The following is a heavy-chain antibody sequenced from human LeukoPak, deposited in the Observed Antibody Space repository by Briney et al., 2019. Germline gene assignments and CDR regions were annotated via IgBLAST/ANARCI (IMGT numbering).Heavy chain of an antibody. CDR1: GYTFTSYG. CDR3: AREWAEKKGIVVVPAAIHYYYYMDV. Sequence: ASVKVSCKASGYTFTSYGISWVRQAPGQGLEWMGWISAYNGNTNYAQKLQGRVTMTTDTSTSTAYMELRSLRSDDTAVYYCAREWAEKKGIVVVPAAIHYYYYMDVWGKGTTVTVSS. J-gene: IGHJ6*03. CDR2: ISAYNGNT. V-gene: IGHV1-18*01. D-gene: IGHD2-2*02.